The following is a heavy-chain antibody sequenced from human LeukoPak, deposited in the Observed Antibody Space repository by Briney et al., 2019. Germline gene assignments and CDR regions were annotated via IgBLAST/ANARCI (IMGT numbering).Heavy chain of an antibody. D-gene: IGHD6-19*01. CDR3: ARDSSVAGMARAFDI. CDR2: IYYSGST. CDR1: GGSISSSSYY. V-gene: IGHV4-39*07. J-gene: IGHJ3*02. Sequence: SETLSLTCTVPGGSISSSSYYWGWIRQPPGKGLEWIGSIYYSGSTYYNPSLKSRVTISVDTSKNQFSLKLSSVTAADTAVYYCARDSSVAGMARAFDIWGQGTMVTVSS.